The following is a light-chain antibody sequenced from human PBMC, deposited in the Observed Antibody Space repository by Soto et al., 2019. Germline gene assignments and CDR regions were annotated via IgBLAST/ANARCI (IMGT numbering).Light chain of an antibody. Sequence: EIVLTQSPGTLSLSPGERATLSCRSSQRVSRYYSSWYQQRPGQAPRLLIYAASSRATGIPDRFSGGGSGGHFTLTISRLEPDDFAVYYCQQCVSSQWTFGQVTKVDI. V-gene: IGKV3-20*01. J-gene: IGKJ1*01. CDR2: AAS. CDR3: QQCVSSQWT. CDR1: QRVSRYY.